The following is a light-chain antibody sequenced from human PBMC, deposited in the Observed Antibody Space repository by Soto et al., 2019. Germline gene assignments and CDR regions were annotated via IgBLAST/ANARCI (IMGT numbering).Light chain of an antibody. CDR3: QYYNTWLLT. Sequence: EVVMTQSPATLSVSPGERATLSCRASQSVNANLAWYQQKPGQAPRLLIHGASNRATGIPARFSGSGFGTEFILTISRLQSDAFAVYYSQYYNTWLLTFGQGNKEEI. CDR2: GAS. J-gene: IGKJ1*01. CDR1: QSVNAN. V-gene: IGKV3-15*01.